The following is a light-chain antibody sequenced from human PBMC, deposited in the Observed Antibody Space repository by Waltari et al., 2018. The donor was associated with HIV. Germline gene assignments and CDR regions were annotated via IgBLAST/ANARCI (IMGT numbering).Light chain of an antibody. CDR3: QQYGSSPS. V-gene: IGKV3-20*01. CDR1: QSVRGY. J-gene: IGKJ4*01. Sequence: EVVLAQSPATLSLSPGERATLSCRASQSVRGYLAWYQQKRGQTPRLLIYGSSIRATGIPDRFSGSGSGTDFTLTISRLEPEDFAVYYCQQYGSSPSFGGGTKVEIK. CDR2: GSS.